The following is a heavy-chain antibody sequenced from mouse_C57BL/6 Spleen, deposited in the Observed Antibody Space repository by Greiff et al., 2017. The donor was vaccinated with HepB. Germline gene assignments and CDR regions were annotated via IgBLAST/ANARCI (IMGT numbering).Heavy chain of an antibody. J-gene: IGHJ1*03. CDR3: ARRGSSDWYVDV. D-gene: IGHD1-1*01. CDR2: IYPRSGNT. CDR1: GYTFTSYG. Sequence: VQVVESGAELARPGASVKLSCKASGYTFTSYGISWVKQRTGQGLEWIGEIYPRSGNTYYNEKFKGKATLTADKSSSTAYMELRSLTSEDSAVYFCARRGSSDWYVDVWGTGTTVTVSS. V-gene: IGHV1-81*01.